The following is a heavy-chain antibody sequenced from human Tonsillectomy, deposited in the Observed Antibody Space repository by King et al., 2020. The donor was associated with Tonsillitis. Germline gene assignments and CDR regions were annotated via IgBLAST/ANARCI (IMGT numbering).Heavy chain of an antibody. Sequence: VTLKESGPALVKPTQTLTLTCTFSGFSLSTSAMRVSWIRQPPGKALEWLARIDWDDEKFYSTSLRTRLTISKDTSKNQVVLTMTNMDPVDTATYYCARTNYSPYYFDYWGQGTLVTVSS. CDR2: IDWDDEK. V-gene: IGHV2-70*04. D-gene: IGHD4-11*01. J-gene: IGHJ4*02. CDR1: GFSLSTSAMR. CDR3: ARTNYSPYYFDY.